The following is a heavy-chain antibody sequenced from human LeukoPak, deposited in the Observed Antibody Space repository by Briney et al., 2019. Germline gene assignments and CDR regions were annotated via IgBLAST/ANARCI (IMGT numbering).Heavy chain of an antibody. CDR1: GFTFSSYA. J-gene: IGHJ6*02. CDR2: ISYEGSKK. CDR3: DV. V-gene: IGHV3-30*04. Sequence: GSLRLSCAASGFTFSSYAMHWVRQAPGKGLEWVAVISYEGSKKYYADSVKGRSTISRDNSKHTLFLQMNSLRGEDTAVYGLDVWGQGPRSPSP.